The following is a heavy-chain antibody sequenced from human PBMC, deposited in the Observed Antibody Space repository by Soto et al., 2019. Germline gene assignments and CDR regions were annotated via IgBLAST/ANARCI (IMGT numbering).Heavy chain of an antibody. CDR1: GGSFSGYY. CDR3: ARRNIVATNPQLYFDY. D-gene: IGHD5-12*01. V-gene: IGHV4-34*01. Sequence: PSETLSLTCAVYGGSFSGYYWSWIRQPPGKGLEWIGEINHSGSTNYNPSLKSRVTISVDTSKNQFSLKLSSVTAADTAVYYCARRNIVATNPQLYFDYWGQGTLVTVSS. J-gene: IGHJ4*02. CDR2: INHSGST.